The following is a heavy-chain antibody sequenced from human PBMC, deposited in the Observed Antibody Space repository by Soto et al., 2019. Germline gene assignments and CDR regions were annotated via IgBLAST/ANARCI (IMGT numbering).Heavy chain of an antibody. CDR3: AKDSYGSGTDYFYGMDV. D-gene: IGHD3-10*01. CDR2: ISGAGVST. Sequence: GGSLRLSCATSGFTFSNYAMTWVRQGPGKGLEWVSSISGAGVSTYFADSVKGRFTISRDNSKNTLYLQMNSLRAEDTAVYYCAKDSYGSGTDYFYGMDVRGQGTTVTVSS. CDR1: GFTFSNYA. J-gene: IGHJ6*02. V-gene: IGHV3-23*01.